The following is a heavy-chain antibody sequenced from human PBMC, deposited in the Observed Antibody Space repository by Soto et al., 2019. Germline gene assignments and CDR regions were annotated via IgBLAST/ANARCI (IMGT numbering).Heavy chain of an antibody. V-gene: IGHV3-21*01. CDR3: TRDASRDSSARGWFDP. D-gene: IGHD6-13*01. Sequence: WSLRLSCAASVFTFRSFTMNWVRQAPGKGLEWVSTISINSAYIYYTDALRGRFTISRDNAKNSLHLQMNSLRAEDTAVYYCTRDASRDSSARGWFDPWGPGTLVTVSS. J-gene: IGHJ5*02. CDR1: VFTFRSFT. CDR2: ISINSAYI.